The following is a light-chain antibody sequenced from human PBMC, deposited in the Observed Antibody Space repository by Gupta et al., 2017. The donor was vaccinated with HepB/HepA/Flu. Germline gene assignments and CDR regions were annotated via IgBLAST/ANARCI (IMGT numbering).Light chain of an antibody. CDR1: QSVSSS. V-gene: IGKV3-11*01. CDR2: DAS. CDR3: QQRSNCL. J-gene: IGKJ4*01. Sequence: EIVFTQSPATLSLSPGERATLSCRASQSVSSSLAWYQQKPGQAPRLLIYDASNRATGIPARFSGSGSGTDFTLTISSLEPEDFAVYYCQQRSNCLFGGGTKVEIK.